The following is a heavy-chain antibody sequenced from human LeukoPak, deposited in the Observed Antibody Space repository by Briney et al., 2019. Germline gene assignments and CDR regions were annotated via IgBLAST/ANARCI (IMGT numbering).Heavy chain of an antibody. CDR2: INHSGST. J-gene: IGHJ4*02. D-gene: IGHD6-25*01. CDR3: ASTLGLGSRLRY. Sequence: KPSETLSLTCAVYGGSFSGYYWSWIRQPPGKGLEWIGEINHSGSTNYNPSLKSRVTISVDTSKNQFSLKLSSVTAADTAVYYCASTLGLGSRLRYWGQGTLVTVSS. CDR1: GGSFSGYY. V-gene: IGHV4-34*01.